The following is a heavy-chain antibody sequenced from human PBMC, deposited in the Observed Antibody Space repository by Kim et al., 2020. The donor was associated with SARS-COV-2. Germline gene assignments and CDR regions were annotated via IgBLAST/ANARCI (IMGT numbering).Heavy chain of an antibody. J-gene: IGHJ6*03. Sequence: SETLSLTCTVSGGSISSYYWSWIRQPPGKGLEWIGYIYYSGSTNYNPSLTSRVTISVDTSKNQFSLKLSSVTAADTAVYYCARRRSLEWFSNYYYYMDVGGKGTTVTVSS. CDR1: GGSISSYY. D-gene: IGHD3-3*01. CDR3: ARRRSLEWFSNYYYYMDV. V-gene: IGHV4-59*08. CDR2: IYYSGST.